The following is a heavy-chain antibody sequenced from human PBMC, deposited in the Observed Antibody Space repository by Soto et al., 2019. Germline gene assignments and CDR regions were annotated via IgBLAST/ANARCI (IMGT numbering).Heavy chain of an antibody. CDR1: GGSLSDYS. J-gene: IGHJ4*02. CDR3: ARGGGKSGYFFDY. CDR2: INHGGST. V-gene: IGHV4-34*02. D-gene: IGHD5-12*01. Sequence: QVQLRHWGAGLLKPSETLSLRCAVYGGSLSDYSWSWIRQSPEKGLEWIGEINHGGSTKYNPSLKSRVTISVDTSKNQVSLILAPATAADTAVYRCARGGGKSGYFFDYWGRGTLVTVSS.